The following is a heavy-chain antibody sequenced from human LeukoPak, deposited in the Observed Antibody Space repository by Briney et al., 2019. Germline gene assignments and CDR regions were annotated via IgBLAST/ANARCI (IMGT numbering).Heavy chain of an antibody. V-gene: IGHV4-59*01. Sequence: SETLSLTCTVSGGSISTYYWSWIRQPPGKGLEWIGYIDYTGSTNFNPSLKSRVTISVDTSKNLFSLKLSSVTAADTAVYYCARGWVYFDYWGQGTLVTVSS. CDR1: GGSISTYY. D-gene: IGHD1-26*01. J-gene: IGHJ4*02. CDR2: IDYTGST. CDR3: ARGWVYFDY.